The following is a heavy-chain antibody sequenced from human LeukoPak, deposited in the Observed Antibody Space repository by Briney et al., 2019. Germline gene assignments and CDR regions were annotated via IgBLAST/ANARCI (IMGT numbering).Heavy chain of an antibody. CDR2: ISAYNGNT. J-gene: IGHJ4*02. D-gene: IGHD1-14*01. CDR3: SRDVRLGISATDFGGLFPPLYY. Sequence: ASVKVSCKASGYTFTSYGISWVRQAPGQGLEWMGWISAYNGNTNYAQKLQGRVTMTTDTSTSTAYMELRSLRSDDTAVYYCSRDVRLGISATDFGGLFPPLYYWGQGTLVTVSP. V-gene: IGHV1-18*01. CDR1: GYTFTSYG.